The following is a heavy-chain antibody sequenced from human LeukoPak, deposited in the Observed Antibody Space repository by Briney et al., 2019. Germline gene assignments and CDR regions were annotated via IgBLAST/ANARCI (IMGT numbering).Heavy chain of an antibody. CDR3: ARGWGSGWYPGFDY. V-gene: IGHV3-21*01. CDR2: ISSSSSYI. Sequence: GGSLRLSCAASGFTFSSYSMNWVRQAPGKGLEWVSSISSSSSYIYYADSVKGRFTISRDNAKNSLYLQMNSLRAEDTAVYYCARGWGSGWYPGFDYWGQGTLVTVSS. D-gene: IGHD6-19*01. CDR1: GFTFSSYS. J-gene: IGHJ4*02.